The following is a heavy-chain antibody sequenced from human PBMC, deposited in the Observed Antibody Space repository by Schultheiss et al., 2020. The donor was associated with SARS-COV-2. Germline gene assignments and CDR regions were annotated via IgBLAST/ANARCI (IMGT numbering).Heavy chain of an antibody. V-gene: IGHV1-18*01. J-gene: IGHJ6*02. CDR3: ASGSQHYDFWFGSRYHYYNMDV. Sequence: ASVKVSCKASGDTFRNYAITWARQAPGQGLEWMGWINAYNGDRNYAENLQGRVTLTTDPSTTTAYMELRSLTSDDTAVYYCASGSQHYDFWFGSRYHYYNMDVWGQGTTVTVSS. D-gene: IGHD3-3*01. CDR2: INAYNGDR. CDR1: GDTFRNYA.